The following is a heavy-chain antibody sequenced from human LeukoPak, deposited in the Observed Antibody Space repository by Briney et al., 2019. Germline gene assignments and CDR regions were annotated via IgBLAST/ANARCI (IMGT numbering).Heavy chain of an antibody. D-gene: IGHD4-17*01. J-gene: IGHJ4*02. CDR2: ISYDGSNK. CDR3: AKDRNTVTTPFDY. CDR1: GFTFSSYG. V-gene: IGHV3-30*18. Sequence: GGSLRLSCAASGFTFSSYGMHWVRQAPGKGLEWVAVISYDGSNKYYADSVKGRFTISRDNSKNTLYLQMNSLRAEDTAVYYCAKDRNTVTTPFDYWGQGTLVTASS.